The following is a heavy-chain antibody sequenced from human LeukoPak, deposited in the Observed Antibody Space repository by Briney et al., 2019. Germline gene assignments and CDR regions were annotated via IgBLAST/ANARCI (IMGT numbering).Heavy chain of an antibody. CDR1: GYTFSSYD. J-gene: IGHJ5*02. Sequence: ASVKVSCKASGYTFSSYDINWVRQATGQGLEWMGWMNPNSGNTGYAQKLQGRVTMTTDTSTSTAYMELRSLRSDDTAVYYCARAYSSSWYSRWFDPWGQGTLVTVSS. CDR3: ARAYSSSWYSRWFDP. D-gene: IGHD6-13*01. CDR2: MNPNSGNT. V-gene: IGHV1-8*02.